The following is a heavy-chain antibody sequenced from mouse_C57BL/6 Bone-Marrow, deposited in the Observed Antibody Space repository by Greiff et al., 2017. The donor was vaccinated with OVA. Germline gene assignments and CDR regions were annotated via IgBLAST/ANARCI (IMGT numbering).Heavy chain of an antibody. CDR3: ARRAIHAMDY. CDR1: GFSLSTSGMG. V-gene: IGHV8-12*01. J-gene: IGHJ4*01. CDR2: IYWDDDK. Sequence: QVTLKVCGPGILQSSQTLSLTCSFSGFSLSTSGMGVSWIRQPSGKGLEWLAHIYWDDDKRYNPSLKSRPTISKDTSRNQVFLKITSVDTADTATYYCARRAIHAMDYWGQGTSVTVSS.